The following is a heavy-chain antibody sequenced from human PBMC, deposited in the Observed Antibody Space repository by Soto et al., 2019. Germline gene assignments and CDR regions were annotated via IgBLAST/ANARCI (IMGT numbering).Heavy chain of an antibody. CDR2: IYYSGST. V-gene: IGHV4-59*01. Sequence: QLQLQESGPGLVKPSETLSLTCSVSGGAISSYYWGWIRQPPGKGLEWIGYIYYSGSTNYNPSLKTRVALPAATSKNESSLKLSSVTAADTAVYYCARRSHSKWELHPLSFQQGGQGTLVTVSS. D-gene: IGHD1-26*01. CDR1: GGAISSYY. J-gene: IGHJ1*01. CDR3: ARRSHSKWELHPLSFQQ.